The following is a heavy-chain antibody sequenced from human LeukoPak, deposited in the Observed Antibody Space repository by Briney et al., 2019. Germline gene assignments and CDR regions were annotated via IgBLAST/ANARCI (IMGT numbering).Heavy chain of an antibody. J-gene: IGHJ6*03. Sequence: SQTLSLTCTVSGGSISSGSYYWSWIRQPAGKGLEWIGRIYTSGSTNYNPSLKSRVTISVDTSKTQFSLKLSSVTAADTAVYYCARGPYSGYAHYYYYMDVWGKGTTVTVSS. CDR3: ARGPYSGYAHYYYYMDV. CDR2: IYTSGST. D-gene: IGHD5-12*01. V-gene: IGHV4-61*02. CDR1: GGSISSGSYY.